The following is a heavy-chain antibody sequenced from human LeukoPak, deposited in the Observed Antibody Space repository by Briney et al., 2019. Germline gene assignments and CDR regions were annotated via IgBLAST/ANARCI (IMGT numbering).Heavy chain of an antibody. J-gene: IGHJ4*02. V-gene: IGHV3-21*01. Sequence: GGSLRLSCAASGFTFSSYSMNWVCQAPGKGLEWVSSISSSSSYIYYADSVKGRFTISRDNAKNSLYLQMNSLRAEDTAVYYCARDTGYCSSTSCYEGGYFDYWGQGTLVTVSS. CDR1: GFTFSSYS. CDR3: ARDTGYCSSTSCYEGGYFDY. CDR2: ISSSSSYI. D-gene: IGHD2-2*01.